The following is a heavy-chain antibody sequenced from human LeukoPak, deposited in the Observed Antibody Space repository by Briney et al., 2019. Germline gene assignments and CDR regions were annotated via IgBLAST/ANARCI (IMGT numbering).Heavy chain of an antibody. CDR3: AGGSEVGPTVY. Sequence: ASVKASCKASGGTFSSYAISWVRQAPGQGLEWMGRIIPIFGTANYAQKFQGRVTITTDESTSTAYMELSSLRSEDTAVYYCAGGSEVGPTVYWGQGTLVTVSS. D-gene: IGHD1-26*01. V-gene: IGHV1-69*05. CDR1: GGTFSSYA. J-gene: IGHJ4*02. CDR2: IIPIFGTA.